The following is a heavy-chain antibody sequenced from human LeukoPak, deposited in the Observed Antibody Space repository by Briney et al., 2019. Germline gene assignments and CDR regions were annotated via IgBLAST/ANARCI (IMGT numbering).Heavy chain of an antibody. D-gene: IGHD2-2*02. CDR2: ISSSSYI. V-gene: IGHV3-21*01. CDR3: ARYCSSTSCYMGAFDI. J-gene: IGHJ3*02. CDR1: GFTFSSYS. Sequence: GGSLRLSCAASGFTFSSYSMNWVRQAPGKGLEWVSSISSSSYIYYAGSVKGRFTISRDNAKNSLYLQMNSLRAEDTAVYYCARYCSSTSCYMGAFDIWGQGTMVTVSS.